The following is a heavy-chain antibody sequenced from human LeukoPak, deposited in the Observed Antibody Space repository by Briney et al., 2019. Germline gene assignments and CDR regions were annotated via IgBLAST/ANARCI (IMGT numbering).Heavy chain of an antibody. J-gene: IGHJ4*02. D-gene: IGHD1-26*01. CDR3: ARKVGATDY. V-gene: IGHV3-21*01. Sequence: GGSLRLSCAASGFTFSLYTMNWVRQAPGKGLEWVSSISSNGNYIHYADSVKGRFTISRDNAKNSLYLQMTSLRVEDTAVYYCARKVGATDYWGQGTLVTVSS. CDR1: GFTFSLYT. CDR2: ISSNGNYI.